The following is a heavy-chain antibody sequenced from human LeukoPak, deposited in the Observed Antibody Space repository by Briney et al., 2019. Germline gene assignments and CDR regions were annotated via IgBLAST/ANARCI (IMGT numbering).Heavy chain of an antibody. Sequence: GGSLRLSCAASGFTVSSNYMSWVRQAPGKGLEWVSVIYSGGSTYYADSVKGRFTISRDNSKNTLYLQMNSLRAEDTAVYYCAREAFYYYGMDVWGQGTTVTVSS. CDR2: IYSGGST. CDR1: GFTVSSNY. J-gene: IGHJ6*02. CDR3: AREAFYYYGMDV. V-gene: IGHV3-53*01.